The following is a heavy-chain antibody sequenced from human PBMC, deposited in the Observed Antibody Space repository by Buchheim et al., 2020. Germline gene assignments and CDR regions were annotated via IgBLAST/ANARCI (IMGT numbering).Heavy chain of an antibody. CDR3: ARPGGYGETDSRGFDP. CDR1: GGTFSSYA. J-gene: IGHJ5*02. CDR2: IIPILGIA. D-gene: IGHD5-12*01. Sequence: QVQLVQSGAEVKKPGSSVKVSCKASGGTFSSYAISWVRQAPGQGLEWMGRIIPILGIANYAQKFQGRVTITADKSTSTAYMELGSLRSDDTAVYYCARPGGYGETDSRGFDPWGQGAL. V-gene: IGHV1-69*04.